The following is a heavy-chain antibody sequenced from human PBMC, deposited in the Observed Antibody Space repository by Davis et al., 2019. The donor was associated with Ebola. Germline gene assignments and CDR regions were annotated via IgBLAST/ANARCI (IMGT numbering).Heavy chain of an antibody. CDR3: ARGHNYAHEY. CDR1: GYTFTDYN. CDR2: VILKSGAT. Sequence: ASVKVSCKASGYTFTDYNIHWMRQAPGQGLELLCRVILKSGATNYAQKFQGRVTMTRDTSISTVYMELSSLRYDDTADYYCARGHNYAHEYWGQGTLVTVSS. J-gene: IGHJ4*02. D-gene: IGHD4-11*01. V-gene: IGHV1-2*06.